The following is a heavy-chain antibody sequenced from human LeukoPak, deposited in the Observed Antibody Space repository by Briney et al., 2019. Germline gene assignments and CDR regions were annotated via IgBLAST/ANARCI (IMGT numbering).Heavy chain of an antibody. CDR1: GFTFSTYG. CDR2: VSYDESTI. Sequence: PGGSLRLSCEASGFTFSTYGMHWVRQAPGKGLEWVAVVSYDESTILYADSVKGRFTISRDNSKNTLFLEMNSLRAEDSAVYYCVYLSRGNCYSTVRGLKDWGQGTLVTGSS. D-gene: IGHD2-15*01. V-gene: IGHV3-30*03. J-gene: IGHJ4*02. CDR3: VYLSRGNCYSTVRGLKD.